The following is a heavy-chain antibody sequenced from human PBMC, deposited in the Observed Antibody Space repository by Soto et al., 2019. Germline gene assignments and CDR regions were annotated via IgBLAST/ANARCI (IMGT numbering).Heavy chain of an antibody. J-gene: IGHJ5*02. Sequence: SETLSLTCAVSGGSISSGGYSWSWVRQPPGKGLEWIGYIYHSGNTYYNLSLKSRVTISVGRSKNQFSLKLSSVTAADTAVYYCARCCYYDSSGYYYPNWFDPWGQGTLVTVSS. D-gene: IGHD3-22*01. V-gene: IGHV4-30-2*01. CDR3: ARCCYYDSSGYYYPNWFDP. CDR1: GGSISSGGYS. CDR2: IYHSGNT.